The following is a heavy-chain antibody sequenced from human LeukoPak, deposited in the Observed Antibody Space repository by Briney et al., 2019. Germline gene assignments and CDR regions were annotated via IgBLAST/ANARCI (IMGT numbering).Heavy chain of an antibody. CDR1: GYTLTELS. CDR3: ATGGVTMVRGVITPRNDAFDI. V-gene: IGHV1-24*01. J-gene: IGHJ3*02. CDR2: FDPEDGET. Sequence: ASVKVSCKVSGYTLTELSMHWVRQAPGKGLEWMGGFDPEDGETIYAQKFQGRVTMTEETSTDTAYMELSSLRSEDTAVYYCATGGVTMVRGVITPRNDAFDIWGQGTMVTVSS. D-gene: IGHD3-10*01.